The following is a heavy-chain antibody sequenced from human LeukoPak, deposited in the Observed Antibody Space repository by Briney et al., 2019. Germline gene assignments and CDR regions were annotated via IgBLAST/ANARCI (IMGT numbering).Heavy chain of an antibody. CDR2: IIPKLGTA. D-gene: IGHD1-26*01. J-gene: IGHJ4*02. V-gene: IGHV1-69*01. Sequence: GSSVKVSCKASGGSFSSSAISWVRQAPGQGLEWMGGIIPKLGTASYAQKFRGRVTITADESTTTAYMELSSLRSEDTAVYYCAREKGSWGVFDYWGQGTLVTVSS. CDR3: AREKGSWGVFDY. CDR1: GGSFSSSA.